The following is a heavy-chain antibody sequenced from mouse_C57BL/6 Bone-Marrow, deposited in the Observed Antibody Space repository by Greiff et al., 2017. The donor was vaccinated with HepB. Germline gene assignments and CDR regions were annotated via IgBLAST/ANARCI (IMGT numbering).Heavy chain of an antibody. V-gene: IGHV1-78*01. J-gene: IGHJ4*01. CDR2: IYPRNGST. Sequence: VKLQESGAELVKPGASVKLSCKASGYTFTDYTMHWVKQTPEQGLEWIGDIYPRNGSTKYNEKFKGKATLTADKSSSTAYMQLISLTSEDSAVYFCAKSYQGTYYAMDYWGQGTSVTVSS. D-gene: IGHD3-2*02. CDR3: AKSYQGTYYAMDY. CDR1: GYTFTDYT.